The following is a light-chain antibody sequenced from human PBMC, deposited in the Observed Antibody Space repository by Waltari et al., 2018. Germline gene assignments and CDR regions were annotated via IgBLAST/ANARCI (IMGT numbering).Light chain of an antibody. V-gene: IGKV3D-20*02. CDR3: QHYVNLPAT. CDR1: HGISPY. J-gene: IGKJ1*01. Sequence: SSRATHGISPYLAGYLRNPGQAPRLLIYQASSRATGIPDRFSGSGSGTDFSLTISRLEPEDFAVYYCQHYVNLPATFGQGTKVEIK. CDR2: QAS.